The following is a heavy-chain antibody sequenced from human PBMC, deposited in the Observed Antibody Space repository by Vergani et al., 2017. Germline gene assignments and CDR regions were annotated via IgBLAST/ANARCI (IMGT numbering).Heavy chain of an antibody. CDR2: ISAYNGNT. J-gene: IGHJ4*02. Sequence: QVQLVQSGAEVKKPGASVKVSCKASGYTFTSYGISWVRQAPGQGLEWMGWISAYNGNTNYAQKLQGRVTMTTETSTSTAYMELRSLRSDDTAVYYCARDRYYDSSGYYNAPFDYWGQGTLVTVSS. CDR1: GYTFTSYG. CDR3: ARDRYYDSSGYYNAPFDY. D-gene: IGHD3-22*01. V-gene: IGHV1-18*01.